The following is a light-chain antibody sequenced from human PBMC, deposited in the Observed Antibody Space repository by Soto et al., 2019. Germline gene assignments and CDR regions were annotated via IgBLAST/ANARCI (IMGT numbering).Light chain of an antibody. Sequence: VLSLSPGSLSVAPGERAALAGRASQSVSSSYLAWYQQKPGQAPRLLIYGASSRATGIPDRFSGSQSGTDFTLPISRLEPEDFAVYYCQQSGSSLWTFGQGTKVDIK. CDR3: QQSGSSLWT. CDR2: GAS. V-gene: IGKV3-20*01. CDR1: QSVSSSY. J-gene: IGKJ1*01.